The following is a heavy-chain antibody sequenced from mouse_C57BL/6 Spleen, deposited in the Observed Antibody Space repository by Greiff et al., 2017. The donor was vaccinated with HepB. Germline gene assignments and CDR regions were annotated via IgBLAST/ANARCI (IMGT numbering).Heavy chain of an antibody. Sequence: EVMLVESGGGLVKPGGSLKLSCAASGFTFSDYGMHWVRQPPEKGLEWVAYISSGSSNIYYADTVKGRFTISRDNAKNTLFLQMTSLRSEDTAMYYCARPASYYAMDYWGQGTSVTVSS. CDR1: GFTFSDYG. CDR3: ARPASYYAMDY. J-gene: IGHJ4*01. D-gene: IGHD6-1*01. V-gene: IGHV5-17*01. CDR2: ISSGSSNI.